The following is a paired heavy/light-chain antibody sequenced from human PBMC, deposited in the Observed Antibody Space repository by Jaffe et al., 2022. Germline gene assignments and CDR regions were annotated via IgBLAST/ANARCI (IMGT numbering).Heavy chain of an antibody. CDR1: GYSFTSYW. D-gene: IGHD4-17*01. Sequence: EVQLVQSGAEVKKPGESLKISCKGSGYSFTSYWIGWVRQMPGKGLEWMGIIYPGDSDTRYSPSFQGQVTISADKSISTAYLQWSSLKASDTAMYYCASSYGDYGSDAFDIWGQGTMVTVSS. CDR3: ASSYGDYGSDAFDI. V-gene: IGHV5-51*03. CDR2: IYPGDSDT. J-gene: IGHJ3*02.
Light chain of an antibody. V-gene: IGKV1-13*02. Sequence: AIQLTQSPSSLSASVGDRVTITCRASQGISSALAWYQQKPGKAPKLLIYDASSLESGVPSRFSGSGSGTDFTLTISSLQPEDFATYYCQQFNSYPFTFGPGTKVDIK. J-gene: IGKJ3*01. CDR2: DAS. CDR3: QQFNSYPFT. CDR1: QGISSA.